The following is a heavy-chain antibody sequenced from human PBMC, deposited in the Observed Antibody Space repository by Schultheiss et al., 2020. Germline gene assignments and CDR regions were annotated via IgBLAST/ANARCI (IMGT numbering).Heavy chain of an antibody. J-gene: IGHJ5*02. CDR3: ARHLGSYYGSGSYYTEPVGWFDP. Sequence: SETLSLTCTVSGGSISSYYWGWIRQPPGKGLEWIGSIYYSGSTYYNPSLKSRVTISVDTSKNQFSLKLSSVTAADTAVYYCARHLGSYYGSGSYYTEPVGWFDPWGQGTLVTVSS. D-gene: IGHD3-10*01. CDR2: IYYSGST. V-gene: IGHV4-39*01. CDR1: GGSISSYY.